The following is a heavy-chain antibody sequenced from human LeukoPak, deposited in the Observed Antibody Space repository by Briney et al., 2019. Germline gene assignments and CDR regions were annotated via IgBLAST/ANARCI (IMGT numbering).Heavy chain of an antibody. V-gene: IGHV3-23*01. CDR3: ARHRDRPLFDF. D-gene: IGHD1-14*01. Sequence: GGSLRLSCAASGFTFSNAWMSWVRQAPGKGLEWVSVIGSSDGTTYYTDSVKGRFVISRDNFKSTLYLQMSSLRVEDTALYFCARHRDRPLFDFWGQGTLVTVSS. CDR2: IGSSDGTT. J-gene: IGHJ4*02. CDR1: GFTFSNAW.